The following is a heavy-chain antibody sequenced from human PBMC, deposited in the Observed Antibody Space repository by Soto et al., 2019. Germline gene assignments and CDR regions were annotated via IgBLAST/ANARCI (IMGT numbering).Heavy chain of an antibody. CDR1: GFTFSSYG. CDR3: ARDGDVNTGFGKDY. J-gene: IGHJ4*02. CDR2: IWHDGGNK. D-gene: IGHD3-16*01. Sequence: GGSRRRSCAASGFTFSSYGMHWVRQAPGKGLEWVAFIWHDGGNKFYAESVKGRFTISRDNSKNTLYLQMTSLSAEDTAMYYCARDGDVNTGFGKDYWGQGTLVTVSS. V-gene: IGHV3-33*01.